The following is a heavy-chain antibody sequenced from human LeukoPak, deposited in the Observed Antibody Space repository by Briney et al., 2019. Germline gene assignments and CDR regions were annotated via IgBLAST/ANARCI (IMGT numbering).Heavy chain of an antibody. CDR1: GYTFTTYH. CDR2: IDTSDGNT. V-gene: IGHV1-46*01. CDR3: ATERSGGTWFDP. J-gene: IGHJ5*02. D-gene: IGHD2-15*01. Sequence: ASVKVSCKASGYTFTTYHMHWVRQAPGQGLEWVGMIDTSDGNTNYAQKFLDRVTMTRDTSTSTVYMELSSLRSYDTAVYYCATERSGGTWFDPWGQGTLVTVSS.